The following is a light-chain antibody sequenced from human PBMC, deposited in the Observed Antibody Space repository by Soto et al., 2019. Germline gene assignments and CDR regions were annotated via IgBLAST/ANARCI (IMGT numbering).Light chain of an antibody. J-gene: IGKJ1*01. Sequence: EIVLTQSQGTLSLSPCERAALSRSASQTFTSNYLAWYQQKPGQAPRLLIYDASNRATGIPARFSGSGSGTDFTLTISSLEPEDFAVYYCQHRANWPETFGQGTKVDI. CDR2: DAS. CDR1: QTFTSNY. V-gene: IGKV3D-20*02. CDR3: QHRANWPET.